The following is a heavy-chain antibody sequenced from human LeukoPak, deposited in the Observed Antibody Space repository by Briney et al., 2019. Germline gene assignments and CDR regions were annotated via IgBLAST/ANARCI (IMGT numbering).Heavy chain of an antibody. CDR2: IYSGGRT. V-gene: IGHV3-53*01. D-gene: IGHD6-19*01. CDR3: ARSRDSSGWYPFQH. Sequence: QPGGSLRLSCAASGFTVSSNNNYMSWVRQAPGKGLEWVSVIYSGGRTDYADFVKGRFTISRDNSKNTLYLQMNSLRADDTAVYYCARSRDSSGWYPFQHWGQGTLVTVSS. CDR1: GFTVSSNNNY. J-gene: IGHJ1*01.